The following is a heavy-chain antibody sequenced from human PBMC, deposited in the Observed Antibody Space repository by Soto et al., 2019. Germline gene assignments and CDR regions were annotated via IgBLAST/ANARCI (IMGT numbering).Heavy chain of an antibody. J-gene: IGHJ6*02. CDR1: GFTVSSNY. Sequence: EVQLVESGGGLIQPGGSLRLSCAASGFTVSSNYMSWVRQAPGKGLEWVSVIYSGGSTYYADSVKGRFTISRDNAKNTLYLQMNSLRAEDTAVSYCARASEYYACWSGSPYSSTGGMDVWGQGTKVTFSS. D-gene: IGHD3-3*01. CDR3: ARASEYYACWSGSPYSSTGGMDV. V-gene: IGHV3-53*01. CDR2: IYSGGST.